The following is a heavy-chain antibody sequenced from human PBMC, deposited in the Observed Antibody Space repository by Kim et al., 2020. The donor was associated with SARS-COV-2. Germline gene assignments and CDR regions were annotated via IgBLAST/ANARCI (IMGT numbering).Heavy chain of an antibody. CDR3: ARGGVGAACYFDN. V-gene: IGHV3-64*01. Sequence: GGSLRLSCAASGFTFSSYAMHWVRQAPGKGLEYVSAISSNGGSTYYANSVKGRFTISRDNSKNTLYLQMGSLRAEDMAVYYCARGGVGAACYFDNWGHGTLGTVSP. CDR1: GFTFSSYA. CDR2: ISSNGGST. D-gene: IGHD1-26*01. J-gene: IGHJ4*03.